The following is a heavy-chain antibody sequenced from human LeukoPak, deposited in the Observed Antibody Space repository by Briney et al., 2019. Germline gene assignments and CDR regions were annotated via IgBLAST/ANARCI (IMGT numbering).Heavy chain of an antibody. CDR3: ARFLLRGLDY. CDR1: GYTFTGYY. Sequence: ASVKVSCKASGYTFTGYYMHWVRQPPGQGLEWMGWINPNSGDTNYAQNFQGRVTVTRDTSISTAYMEVSRLTSDDTAVYYCARFLLRGLDYWGQGTLVTVSS. V-gene: IGHV1-2*02. J-gene: IGHJ4*02. D-gene: IGHD3-16*01. CDR2: INPNSGDT.